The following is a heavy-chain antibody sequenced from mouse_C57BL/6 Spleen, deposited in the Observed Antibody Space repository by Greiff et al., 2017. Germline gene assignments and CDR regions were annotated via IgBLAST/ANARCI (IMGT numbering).Heavy chain of an antibody. Sequence: VQLQQSGPELVKPGASVKISCKASGYAFSSSWMNWVKQRPGKGLEWIGRIYPGDGDTNYNGKFKGKATLTADKSSSTAYMQLSRLTSEDSAVYFCARSDDYDVDYAMDYWGQGTSVTVSS. D-gene: IGHD2-4*01. CDR3: ARSDDYDVDYAMDY. J-gene: IGHJ4*01. CDR1: GYAFSSSW. CDR2: IYPGDGDT. V-gene: IGHV1-82*01.